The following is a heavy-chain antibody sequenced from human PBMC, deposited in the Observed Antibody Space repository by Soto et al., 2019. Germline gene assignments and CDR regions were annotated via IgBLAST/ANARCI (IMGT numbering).Heavy chain of an antibody. J-gene: IGHJ6*02. CDR3: PQQQGDSGNYNGKGV. CDR1: GDSVSSNSAA. Sequence: SQTLSLTCVISGDSVSSNSAAWNWIRQSPSRGLEWLGRAYYRSQWYYGSAVSVRSRITVIPDTSKNQFSLQLNSVTPEETAVNYCPQQQGDSGNYNGKGVWGQGTSVTVSS. V-gene: IGHV6-1*01. CDR2: AYYRSQWYY. D-gene: IGHD2-21*02.